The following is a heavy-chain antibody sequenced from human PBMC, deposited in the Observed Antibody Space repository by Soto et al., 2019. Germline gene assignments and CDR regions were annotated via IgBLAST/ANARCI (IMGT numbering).Heavy chain of an antibody. D-gene: IGHD3-10*01. Sequence: PSETLSLTCTVIGGSIRSPNFSWSWIRQHPGKGPEWIGNIYYNGTTTYSPSLESRLTISLDPSKNQFSLTLKSVTAADTVVYYGTRDAPLWFGELSLWGQGTLVTVSS. CDR3: TRDAPLWFGELSL. CDR1: GGSIRSPNFS. J-gene: IGHJ4*02. V-gene: IGHV4-31*03. CDR2: IYYNGTT.